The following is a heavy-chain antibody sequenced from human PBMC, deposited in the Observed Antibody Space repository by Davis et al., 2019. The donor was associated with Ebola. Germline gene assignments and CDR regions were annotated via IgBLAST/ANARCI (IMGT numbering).Heavy chain of an antibody. V-gene: IGHV3-11*06. CDR2: ISSSDGYT. D-gene: IGHD4-23*01. Sequence: GESLKISCAASGFTFSDYYMNWVRQAPGKGLEWISYISSSDGYTNYADSVRGRFTISRDNAKKSLYLQMNSLRAEDTAVYYCARDSRYGGNSKAFDIWGQGTMVTVSS. J-gene: IGHJ3*02. CDR3: ARDSRYGGNSKAFDI. CDR1: GFTFSDYY.